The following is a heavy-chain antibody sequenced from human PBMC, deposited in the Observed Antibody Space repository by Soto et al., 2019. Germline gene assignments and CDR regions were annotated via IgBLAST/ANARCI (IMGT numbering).Heavy chain of an antibody. J-gene: IGHJ6*02. CDR2: INHSGST. D-gene: IGHD6-19*01. V-gene: IGHV4-34*01. Sequence: SETLSLTCAVYGGSFSGYYWSWIRQPPGKGLEWIGEINHSGSTNYNPSLKSRVTISVDTSKNQFSLKLSSVTAADTAVYYCARVGVAGTGDYYYYYGMDVWGQGTTVT. CDR3: ARVGVAGTGDYYYYYGMDV. CDR1: GGSFSGYY.